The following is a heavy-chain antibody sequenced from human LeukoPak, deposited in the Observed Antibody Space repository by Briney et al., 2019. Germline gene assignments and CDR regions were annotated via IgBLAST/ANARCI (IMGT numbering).Heavy chain of an antibody. V-gene: IGHV4-59*01. CDR3: ARGPAARTLYNYYYFMDV. J-gene: IGHJ6*03. Sequence: SETLSLTCTVSGGSISSNYWSWIRQPPGKGLEWIGYIYYSGSTNYNPSLKSRVTISVDTSKNQFSLKLSSVTAADTAVYYCARGPAARTLYNYYYFMDVWGKGTTVTVSS. D-gene: IGHD6-6*01. CDR2: IYYSGST. CDR1: GGSISSNY.